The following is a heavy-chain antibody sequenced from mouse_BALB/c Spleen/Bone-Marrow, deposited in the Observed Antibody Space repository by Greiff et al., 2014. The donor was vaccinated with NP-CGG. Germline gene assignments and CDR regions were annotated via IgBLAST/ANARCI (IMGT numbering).Heavy chain of an antibody. CDR3: ATLTTVVDAMDY. D-gene: IGHD1-1*01. CDR2: IDPANGNT. J-gene: IGHJ4*01. CDR1: GFNIKDTY. V-gene: IGHV14-3*02. Sequence: EVQLQQSGAELVKPGASVKLSCTASGFNIKDTYMHWVKQRPEQGLEWIGRIDPANGNTKYDPKVQGKATITADTSSNTAYLQLSSLASEDAAVYYCATLTTVVDAMDYWGQGTSVTVSS.